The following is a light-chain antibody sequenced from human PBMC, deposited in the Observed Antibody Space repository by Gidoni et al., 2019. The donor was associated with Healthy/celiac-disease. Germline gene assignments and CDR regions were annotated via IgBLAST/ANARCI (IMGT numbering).Light chain of an antibody. V-gene: IGKV3-11*01. Sequence: EIVLTQSPATLSLSPGERATLSCRASQIVSSYFAWYHQKPGQAPRLLIYDASNRATGIPARFSGSGSGTDFTLTISSLEAEDFAVYYCQQRSNWPPLTFGGGTKVEIK. CDR1: QIVSSY. CDR2: DAS. J-gene: IGKJ4*01. CDR3: QQRSNWPPLT.